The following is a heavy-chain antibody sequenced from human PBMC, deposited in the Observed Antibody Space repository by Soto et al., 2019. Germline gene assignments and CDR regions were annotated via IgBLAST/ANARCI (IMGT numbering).Heavy chain of an antibody. CDR3: ARTVLRYFDWLPAYFDY. D-gene: IGHD3-9*01. CDR1: GGSISSSSYY. V-gene: IGHV4-39*01. J-gene: IGHJ4*02. CDR2: IYYSGST. Sequence: SETLSLTCTVSGGSISSSSYYWGWIRQPPGKGLEWIGSIYYSGSTYYNPSLKSRVTISVDTSKNQFSLKLSSVTAAATAVYYCARTVLRYFDWLPAYFDYWGQGTLVTVSS.